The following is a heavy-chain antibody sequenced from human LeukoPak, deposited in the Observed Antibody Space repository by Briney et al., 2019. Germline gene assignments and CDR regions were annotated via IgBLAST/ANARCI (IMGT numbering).Heavy chain of an antibody. CDR3: ARGSEYTSSTNYYFDY. CDR2: IKQDGSEK. V-gene: IGHV3-7*01. D-gene: IGHD6-6*01. CDR1: GFTFSSYW. Sequence: GGSLRLSCAASGFTFSSYWMSWVRQAPGKGLEWVANIKQDGSEKNCVDSVKGPFTISRDNAKKSLFLHMNSLRVEDTAVYYCARGSEYTSSTNYYFDYWGQGTLVTVSS. J-gene: IGHJ4*02.